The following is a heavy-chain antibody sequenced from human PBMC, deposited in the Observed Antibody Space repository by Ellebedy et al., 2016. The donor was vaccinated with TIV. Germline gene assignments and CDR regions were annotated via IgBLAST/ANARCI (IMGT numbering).Heavy chain of an antibody. Sequence: GESLMISCVVSGFTFSSYSMNWVRQAPGKGLEWVSSISSSSRHINYVDSVKGRFSISRDNAKNSLYYCSRATAATGTPGTPGMDYWGQGTLVTVSA. D-gene: IGHD6-13*01. CDR1: GFTFSSYS. J-gene: IGHJ4*02. CDR3: MDY. V-gene: IGHV3-21*06. CDR2: ISSSSRHI.